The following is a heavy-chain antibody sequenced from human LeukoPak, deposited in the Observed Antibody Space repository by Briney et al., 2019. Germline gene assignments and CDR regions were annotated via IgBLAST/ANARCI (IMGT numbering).Heavy chain of an antibody. CDR1: VFDFNSYS. V-gene: IGHV3-23*01. Sequence: PGDSLRLSCAASVFDFNSYSITCVRQTPGTGLAWVCSISGRDVPTYFGDSVKGRFTISRDSSKRSVTLQMNGLTADDTAVYFCARGRTGAAAATWFDFWGKGTLVTVSS. J-gene: IGHJ4*02. CDR3: ARGRTGAAAATWFDF. CDR2: ISGRDVPT. D-gene: IGHD2-2*01.